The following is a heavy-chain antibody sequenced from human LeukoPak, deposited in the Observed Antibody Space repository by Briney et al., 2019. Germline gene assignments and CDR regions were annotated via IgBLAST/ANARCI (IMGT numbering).Heavy chain of an antibody. J-gene: IGHJ4*02. CDR1: GGSFSGYY. Sequence: PSETLSLTCAVYGGSFSGYYWSWIRQPPGKGLEWIGEINHSGGTNYNPSLKSRVTISVDTSKNQFSLKLSSVTAADTAVYYCTRDALLDYWGQGTLVTVSS. CDR2: INHSGGT. CDR3: TRDALLDY. V-gene: IGHV4-34*01.